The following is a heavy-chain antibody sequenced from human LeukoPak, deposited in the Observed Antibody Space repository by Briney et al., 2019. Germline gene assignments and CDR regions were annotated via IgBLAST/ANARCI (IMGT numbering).Heavy chain of an antibody. CDR3: ASSGYDHDY. CDR2: IYHSGST. J-gene: IGHJ4*02. CDR1: GRSISSGGYC. D-gene: IGHD5-12*01. V-gene: IGHV4-30-2*01. Sequence: SQTLSLTCAVSGRSISSGGYCWSLIRQPPGKGLEWIGYIYHSGSTYYNPSLKSRVTISVDRSKNQFSLKLSSVTAADTAVYYCASSGYDHDYWGQGTLVTVSS.